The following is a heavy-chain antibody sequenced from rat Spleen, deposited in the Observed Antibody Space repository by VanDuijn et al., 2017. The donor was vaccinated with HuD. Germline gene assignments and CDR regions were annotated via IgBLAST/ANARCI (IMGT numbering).Heavy chain of an antibody. CDR1: GFTFSDHY. Sequence: EVQLVESGGGLVQPGTSLKLSCAASGFTFSDHYMAWVRQAPAKGLEWVTSIPNAGGSPYYRDSVKGRFTISRDNAQSTLYLQMDSLRSEDTATYYCARAGYLRDWYFDFWGPGTMVTVSS. CDR3: ARAGYLRDWYFDF. V-gene: IGHV5S23*01. J-gene: IGHJ1*01. D-gene: IGHD2-2*01. CDR2: IPNAGGSP.